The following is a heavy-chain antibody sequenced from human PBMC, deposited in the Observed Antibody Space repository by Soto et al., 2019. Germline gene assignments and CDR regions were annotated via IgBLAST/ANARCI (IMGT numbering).Heavy chain of an antibody. D-gene: IGHD3-3*01. J-gene: IGHJ6*02. CDR1: GFTFSNAW. Sequence: GGSLRLSCAASGFTFSNAWMSWVRQAPGKGLEWVGRIKSKTDGGTTDYAAPVKGRFTISRDDSKNTLYLQMNSLKTEDTAVYYCTTEVAYYDLWSGYYRGSYYYGMDVWGQGTTVTVSS. CDR2: IKSKTDGGTT. CDR3: TTEVAYYDLWSGYYRGSYYYGMDV. V-gene: IGHV3-15*01.